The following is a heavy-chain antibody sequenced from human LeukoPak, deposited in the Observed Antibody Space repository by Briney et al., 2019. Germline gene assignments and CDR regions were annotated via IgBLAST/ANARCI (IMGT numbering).Heavy chain of an antibody. J-gene: IGHJ4*02. Sequence: GASVKVSCKASGYTFTSYDINWVRQATGQGLEWMGWVNPNSGNTGYAQKFQGRVTMTRNTSISTAYMELSSLRSEDTAVYYCARGKGLLWFGELMANDYWGQGTLVTVSS. D-gene: IGHD3-10*01. V-gene: IGHV1-8*01. CDR1: GYTFTSYD. CDR2: VNPNSGNT. CDR3: ARGKGLLWFGELMANDY.